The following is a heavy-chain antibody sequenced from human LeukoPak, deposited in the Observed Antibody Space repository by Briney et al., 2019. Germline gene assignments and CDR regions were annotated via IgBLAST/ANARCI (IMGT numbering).Heavy chain of an antibody. Sequence: SETLSLTCAVYGGSFSGYYWSWIRQPPGKGLEWIGEINHSGSTNYNPSLKSRVTISVDTSKNQFSLKLSSVTAADTAVYYCAGTGVAGLDYGGRGTLVTVSS. CDR1: GGSFSGYY. V-gene: IGHV4-34*01. CDR3: AGTGVAGLDY. D-gene: IGHD3-3*01. CDR2: INHSGST. J-gene: IGHJ4*02.